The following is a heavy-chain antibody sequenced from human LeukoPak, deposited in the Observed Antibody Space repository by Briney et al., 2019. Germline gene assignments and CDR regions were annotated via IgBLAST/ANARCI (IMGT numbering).Heavy chain of an antibody. CDR2: IYPGDSDT. CDR3: ARHPSYYYGSENCYYMDV. CDR1: GYSFTSYW. V-gene: IGHV5-51*01. J-gene: IGHJ6*03. D-gene: IGHD3-10*01. Sequence: GESLKISCKGSGYSFTSYWIGWVRQMPGKGLEWMGIIYPGDSDTRYSPSFQGQVTILADKSISTAYLQWSSLKASDTAMYYCARHPSYYYGSENCYYMDVWGKGTTVTVSS.